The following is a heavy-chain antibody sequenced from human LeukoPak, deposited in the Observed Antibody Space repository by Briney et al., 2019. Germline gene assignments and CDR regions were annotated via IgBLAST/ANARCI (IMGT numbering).Heavy chain of an antibody. CDR1: GFTFSSYS. J-gene: IGHJ4*02. CDR3: ARDRGAVAATWFDY. D-gene: IGHD6-19*01. V-gene: IGHV3-21*04. CDR2: IGTSGTYT. Sequence: GGSLRLSCAASGFTFSSYSMNWVRQAPGKGLEWVSCIGTSGTYTNYADSVKGRFTISRDNAKNSLYLQMDGLRVEDTAVYYCARDRGAVAATWFDYWGQGTLVTVSS.